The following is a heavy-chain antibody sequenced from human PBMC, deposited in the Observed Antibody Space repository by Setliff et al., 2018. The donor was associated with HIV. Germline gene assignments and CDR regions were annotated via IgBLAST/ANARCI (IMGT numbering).Heavy chain of an antibody. D-gene: IGHD3-9*01. Sequence: LSLSCAASGFTFNSYWMHWVRQAPGKGLVWVSRISSDGSTTNYADSVKGRFTISRDNSKNILYLQMNSLRAEDTAVYYCAIGLLTGEIDYWGQGTLVTVSS. V-gene: IGHV3-74*01. CDR3: AIGLLTGEIDY. CDR2: ISSDGSTT. CDR1: GFTFNSYW. J-gene: IGHJ4*02.